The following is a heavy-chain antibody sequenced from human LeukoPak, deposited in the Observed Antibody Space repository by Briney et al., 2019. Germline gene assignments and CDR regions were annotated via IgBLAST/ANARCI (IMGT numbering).Heavy chain of an antibody. CDR1: GFTFSSYS. CDR2: ISSSSSTI. J-gene: IGHJ4*02. CDR3: ARVKGKAARAFDY. V-gene: IGHV3-48*01. D-gene: IGHD6-6*01. Sequence: KPGGSLRLSCAASGFTFSSYSMNWVRQAPGKGLEWVSYISSSSSTIYYADSVKGRFTISRDNAKNSLYLQMNSLRAEDTAVYYCARVKGKAARAFDYWGQGTLVTVSS.